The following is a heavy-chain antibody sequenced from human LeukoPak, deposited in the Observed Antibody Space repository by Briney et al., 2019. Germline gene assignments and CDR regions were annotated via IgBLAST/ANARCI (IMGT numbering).Heavy chain of an antibody. Sequence: PSETLSLTCTVSGGSISSYYWSWIRQPPGKGLEWIGYIYYSGSTNYNPSLKSRVTISVDTSKNQFSLKLSSVTAADTAVYYCARHMGHGYSYGYPYFDYWGQGTLVTVSS. J-gene: IGHJ4*02. D-gene: IGHD5-18*01. CDR1: GGSISSYY. CDR3: ARHMGHGYSYGYPYFDY. V-gene: IGHV4-59*08. CDR2: IYYSGST.